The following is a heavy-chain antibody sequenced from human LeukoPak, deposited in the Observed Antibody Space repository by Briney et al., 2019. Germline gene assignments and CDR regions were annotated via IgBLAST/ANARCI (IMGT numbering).Heavy chain of an antibody. J-gene: IGHJ4*02. CDR2: INRDGRST. Sequence: GGSLRLSCAASGFTFSNYSMHWVRQAPGKGLVWVSRINRDGRSTNYADSVKGRFTISRDNAKNTVFLQMNSLRAEDTAVYYCALPLRDGDFYFDYWGQGALVTVSS. CDR3: ALPLRDGDFYFDY. V-gene: IGHV3-74*01. D-gene: IGHD5/OR15-5a*01. CDR1: GFTFSNYS.